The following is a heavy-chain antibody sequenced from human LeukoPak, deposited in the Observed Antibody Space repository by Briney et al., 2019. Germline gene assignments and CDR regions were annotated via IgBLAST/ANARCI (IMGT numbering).Heavy chain of an antibody. J-gene: IGHJ4*02. Sequence: SGGSLRLSCAAPGFTFNRNAISRVRQAPGKRLEWVSTIGGSGDKTFYADSVKGRFTISRDNSKNMVHLQMNSLTGEDTALYYCVRRGDASSGWGDHDFWGQGALVTVSS. D-gene: IGHD6-19*01. CDR2: IGGSGDKT. CDR3: VRRGDASSGWGDHDF. CDR1: GFTFNRNA. V-gene: IGHV3-23*01.